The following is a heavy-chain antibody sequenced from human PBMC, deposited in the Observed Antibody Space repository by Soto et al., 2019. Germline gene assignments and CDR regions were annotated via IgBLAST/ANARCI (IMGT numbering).Heavy chain of an antibody. CDR3: FIKSYDSSDYFDY. Sequence: SETLSLTCTVSGDSISSSSYYWGWIRQPPGKGLEWIGSIYYSGSTYYNPSLKSRVTISVDTSRIHFSLKLISVTAADTAVYYCFIKSYDSSDYFDYWCQGILVTVS. CDR2: IYYSGST. V-gene: IGHV4-39*01. CDR1: GDSISSSSYY. J-gene: IGHJ4*02. D-gene: IGHD3-22*01.